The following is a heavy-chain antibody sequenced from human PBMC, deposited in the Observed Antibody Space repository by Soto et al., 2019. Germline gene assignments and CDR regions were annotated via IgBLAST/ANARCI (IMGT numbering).Heavy chain of an antibody. CDR3: ASNIVVVPAALYYYYYGMDV. CDR1: GGTFSSYA. D-gene: IGHD2-2*01. V-gene: IGHV1-69*01. Sequence: QVQLVQSGAEVKKPGSSVKVSCKASGGTFSSYAISWVRQAPGQGLEWMGGIIPIFGTANYAQKFQGRVTITADESTSRAYMELSSLRSEDTAVYYCASNIVVVPAALYYYYYGMDVWGQGTTVTVSS. J-gene: IGHJ6*02. CDR2: IIPIFGTA.